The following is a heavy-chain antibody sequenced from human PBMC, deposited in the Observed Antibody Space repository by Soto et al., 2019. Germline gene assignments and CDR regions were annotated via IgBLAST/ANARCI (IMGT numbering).Heavy chain of an antibody. Sequence: EVQLVESGGGLVQPGRSLRLSCAASGFTFDDYAMHWVRQAPGKGLEWVSGISWNSGSIGSADSVKGRFTISRDNAKNSLYLQMNSLRAEDTALYYCAKDPIAARWPTPNWFDPWGQGTLVTVSS. J-gene: IGHJ5*02. CDR2: ISWNSGSI. D-gene: IGHD6-6*01. V-gene: IGHV3-9*01. CDR1: GFTFDDYA. CDR3: AKDPIAARWPTPNWFDP.